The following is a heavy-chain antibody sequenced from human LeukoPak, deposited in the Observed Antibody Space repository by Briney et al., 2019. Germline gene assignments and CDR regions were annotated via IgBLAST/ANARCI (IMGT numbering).Heavy chain of an antibody. D-gene: IGHD6-19*01. J-gene: IGHJ4*02. CDR3: AKGPVVAVAGTRLDY. CDR2: ISGGGTRI. Sequence: GGSLRLSCAVSGFTFSSYAMSWVRQAPGKGLEWVSSISGGGTRIYKADSVKGRFTISRDNSKNTLYLQMNSLRAEDTAVYYCAKGPVVAVAGTRLDYWGQGTLVTVSS. V-gene: IGHV3-23*01. CDR1: GFTFSSYA.